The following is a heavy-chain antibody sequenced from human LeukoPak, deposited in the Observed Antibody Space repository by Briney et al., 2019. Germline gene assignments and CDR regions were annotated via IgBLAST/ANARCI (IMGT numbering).Heavy chain of an antibody. Sequence: GGSLRLSCAASGFTFNSYGIHWVRQAPGKGLEWVAFIWYDGSNKYYADSVKGRFTISRDNSKNTLYLQMNGLRAEDTAVYYCARARTTRGFDYWGQGTLVTVSS. V-gene: IGHV3-33*01. CDR2: IWYDGSNK. D-gene: IGHD4-17*01. J-gene: IGHJ4*02. CDR1: GFTFNSYG. CDR3: ARARTTRGFDY.